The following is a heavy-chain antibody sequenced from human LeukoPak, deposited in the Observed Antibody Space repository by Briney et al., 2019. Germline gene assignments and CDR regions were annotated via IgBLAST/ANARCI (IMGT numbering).Heavy chain of an antibody. J-gene: IGHJ4*02. CDR3: ARQPDYYGSGSPFGY. D-gene: IGHD3-10*01. V-gene: IGHV5-51*01. CDR1: GYSFTSYW. Sequence: GESLRISCKGSGYSFTSYWIGWVRQMPGKGLEWMGIIYPGDSDTRYSPSFQGQVTISADKSISTVYLQWSSLKASDTAMYYCARQPDYYGSGSPFGYWGQGTLVTVSS. CDR2: IYPGDSDT.